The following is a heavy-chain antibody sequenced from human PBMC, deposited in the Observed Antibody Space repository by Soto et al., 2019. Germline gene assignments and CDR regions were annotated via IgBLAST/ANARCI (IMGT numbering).Heavy chain of an antibody. CDR2: IIPIFGTA. CDR1: GGTFSSYA. Sequence: SVKVSCKASGGTFSSYAISWVRQGPGQGLEWMGGIIPIFGTANYAQKFQGRVTITADESTSTAYMELSSLRSEDTAVYYCARPTRYYYDSSGQSAWFDPWGQGTLVTVSS. D-gene: IGHD3-22*01. CDR3: ARPTRYYYDSSGQSAWFDP. J-gene: IGHJ5*02. V-gene: IGHV1-69*13.